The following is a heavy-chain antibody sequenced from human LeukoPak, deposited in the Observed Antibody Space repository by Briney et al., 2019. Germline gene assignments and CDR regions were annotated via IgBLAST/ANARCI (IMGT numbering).Heavy chain of an antibody. CDR2: IRYDETNI. D-gene: IGHD3-9*01. CDR3: ATGTYYNILTGYSRRRYFEH. J-gene: IGHJ4*02. V-gene: IGHV3-30*02. CDR1: GFTFSSYG. Sequence: GGSLRLSCAASGFTFSSYGMHWVRQAPGKGLEWVAFIRYDETNIYYADSVKGRFTISRDNSKNTLYVQMKSLRAEDTAVYYCATGTYYNILTGYSRRRYFEHWGQGTLVTVSS.